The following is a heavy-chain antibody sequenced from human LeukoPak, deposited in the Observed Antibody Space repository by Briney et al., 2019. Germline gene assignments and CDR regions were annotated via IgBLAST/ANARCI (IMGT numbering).Heavy chain of an antibody. J-gene: IGHJ5*02. Sequence: SETLSLTCTVSGGSISSYYWSWIRQPPGKGLEWIGYIYYSGSTNYNPSLKSRVTISVDTSKNQFSLKLSSVTAADTAVYYCAREGYYDSSGSPGGNWFDPWGQGTLVTVSS. V-gene: IGHV4-59*01. CDR1: GGSISSYY. D-gene: IGHD3-22*01. CDR2: IYYSGST. CDR3: AREGYYDSSGSPGGNWFDP.